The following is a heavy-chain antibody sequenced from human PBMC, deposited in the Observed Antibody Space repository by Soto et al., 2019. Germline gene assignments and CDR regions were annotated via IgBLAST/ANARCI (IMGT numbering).Heavy chain of an antibody. CDR3: AEAPITGTIAYYFDY. D-gene: IGHD1-20*01. CDR1: GFTFSSCG. Sequence: GGSLRLFCAASGFTFSSCGMLWVRQAPGKGLEWVAVISYDGSNKHYADSVKGRFTISRDNSKNTLYLQMNSLRAEDTAVYYCAEAPITGTIAYYFDYWCQGTLVTVSS. J-gene: IGHJ4*02. CDR2: ISYDGSNK. V-gene: IGHV3-30*18.